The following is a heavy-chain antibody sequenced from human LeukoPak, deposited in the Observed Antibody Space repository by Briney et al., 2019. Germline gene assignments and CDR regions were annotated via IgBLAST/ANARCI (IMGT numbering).Heavy chain of an antibody. Sequence: SETLSLTCAVYGGSSSGYYWSWIRQPPGKGLEWIGEINHSGSTNYNPSLKSRVTISVDTSKNQFSLKLSSVTAADTAVYYCARQRGGLWFGAFDYWGQGTLVTVSS. CDR3: ARQRGGLWFGAFDY. CDR1: GGSSSGYY. D-gene: IGHD3-10*01. J-gene: IGHJ4*02. CDR2: INHSGST. V-gene: IGHV4-34*01.